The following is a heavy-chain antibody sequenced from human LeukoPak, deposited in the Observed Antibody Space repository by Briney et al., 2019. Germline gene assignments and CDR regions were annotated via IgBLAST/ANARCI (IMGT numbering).Heavy chain of an antibody. V-gene: IGHV4-59*01. J-gene: IGHJ4*02. CDR3: ARGYCSGGSCYPYYFDY. CDR2: IYYSGST. D-gene: IGHD2-15*01. Sequence: SETLSLTCTVSGGSISGYYWSWIRQPPGKGLEWIGYIYYSGSTNYNPSPKSRVTISVDTSKNQFSLKLSSVTAADTAVYYCARGYCSGGSCYPYYFDYWGQGTLVTVSS. CDR1: GGSISGYY.